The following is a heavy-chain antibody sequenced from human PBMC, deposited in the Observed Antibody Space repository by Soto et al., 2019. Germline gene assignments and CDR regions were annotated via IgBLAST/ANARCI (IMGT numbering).Heavy chain of an antibody. J-gene: IGHJ6*02. Sequence: QVQLVQSGAEVKKPGSSVKVSCKASGGTFSSYAISWVQQAPGQGLEWMGGIIPIFGTANYAQKFQGRVTITADESTSTAYMELSSLRSEDTAVYYCARHDCISSSCYYYYYYAMDVWGQGTTVTVSS. CDR2: IIPIFGTA. CDR3: ARHDCISSSCYYYYYYAMDV. CDR1: GGTFSSYA. V-gene: IGHV1-69*12. D-gene: IGHD2-2*01.